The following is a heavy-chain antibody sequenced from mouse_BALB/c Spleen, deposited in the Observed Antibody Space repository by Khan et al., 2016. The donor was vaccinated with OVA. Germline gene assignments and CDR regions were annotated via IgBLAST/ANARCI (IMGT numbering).Heavy chain of an antibody. V-gene: IGHV5-6-3*01. J-gene: IGHJ2*01. Sequence: EVQLVESGGGLVQPGGSLKLSCAASGFTFSSYGMSWVRQTPDKRLELVATINSNGGSTYYQDSVKGRSTFTRDNANNTPYLQMSSLKSEDYDMYYCARMARSINWGQGTTLTVSS. CDR1: GFTFSSYG. CDR2: INSNGGST. CDR3: ARMARSIN.